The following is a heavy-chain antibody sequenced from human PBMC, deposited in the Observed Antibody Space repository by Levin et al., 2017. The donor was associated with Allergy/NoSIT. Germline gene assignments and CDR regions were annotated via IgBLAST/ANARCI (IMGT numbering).Heavy chain of an antibody. V-gene: IGHV3-33*01. CDR2: IWSDGTED. CDR3: ARDTSCSYKNLYYFDY. CDR1: GFTFRNYG. Sequence: GESLKISCAASGFTFRNYGMHWVRQAPGKGLEWVSVIWSDGTEDYYADSVQGRFTISRDNSKNTLNLQMSDLRAEDSSLYYCARDTSCSYKNLYYFDYWGPGTLVTVSS. J-gene: IGHJ4*02. D-gene: IGHD2-2*01.